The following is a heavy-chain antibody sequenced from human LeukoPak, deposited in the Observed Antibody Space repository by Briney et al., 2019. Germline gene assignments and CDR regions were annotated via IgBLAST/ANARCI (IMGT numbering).Heavy chain of an antibody. J-gene: IGHJ6*02. V-gene: IGHV4-31*03. Sequence: KSSQTLSLTCTVSGGSISSGGYSWSWIRQHPGKGLEWIGYIYYSGSTYYNPPLKSRVTISVDTSKNQFSLKLSSVTAADTAVYYCAKSGYYQNYGMDVWGQGTTVTVSS. CDR1: GGSISSGGYS. CDR2: IYYSGST. D-gene: IGHD3-22*01. CDR3: AKSGYYQNYGMDV.